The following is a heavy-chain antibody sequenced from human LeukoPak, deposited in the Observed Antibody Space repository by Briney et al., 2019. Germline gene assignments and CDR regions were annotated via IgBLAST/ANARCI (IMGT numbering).Heavy chain of an antibody. Sequence: PGGSLRLSCAASGLTVSSNYMSWVRQAPGKGLEWVSAISGGSTTIFYADSVKGRFTISRDNSKNTLFLQMSSLRVEDTAVYFCAKRGSAWSFDYWGQGTLVTVSS. CDR1: GLTVSSNY. J-gene: IGHJ4*02. CDR3: AKRGSAWSFDY. CDR2: ISGGSTTI. V-gene: IGHV3-23*01. D-gene: IGHD6-19*01.